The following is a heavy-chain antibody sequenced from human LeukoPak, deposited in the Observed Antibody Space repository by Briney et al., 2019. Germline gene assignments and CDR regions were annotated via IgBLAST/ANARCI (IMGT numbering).Heavy chain of an antibody. V-gene: IGHV4-39*01. CDR3: ASGPTVTTIDY. CDR2: IYYSGST. J-gene: IGHJ4*02. CDR1: GGTISSSSYY. D-gene: IGHD4-11*01. Sequence: SETLSLTCTVSGGTISSSSYYWGWIRQPPGKGLEWIGRIYYSGSTYYNPSLKSRVTISVDTSKNQFSLKLSSVTAADTAVYYCASGPTVTTIDYWGQGTLVTVSS.